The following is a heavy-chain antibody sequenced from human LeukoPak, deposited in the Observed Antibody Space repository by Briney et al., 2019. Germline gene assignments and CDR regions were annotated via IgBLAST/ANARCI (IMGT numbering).Heavy chain of an antibody. Sequence: GGSLRLSCATSGFTFDDYSMHWVRQVPGKGLEWVSLISENGNTTYYADSVKGRFTISRDNSKNSLHVQVTNLKSEDTALYYCAKQAASGGGVDYWGQGTLVTVSS. D-gene: IGHD3-16*01. CDR1: GFTFDDYS. CDR3: AKQAASGGGVDY. CDR2: ISENGNTT. J-gene: IGHJ4*02. V-gene: IGHV3-43*02.